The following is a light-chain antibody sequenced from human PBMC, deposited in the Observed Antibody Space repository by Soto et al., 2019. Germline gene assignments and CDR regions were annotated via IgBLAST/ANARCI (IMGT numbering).Light chain of an antibody. CDR2: AAS. V-gene: IGKV1-27*01. CDR1: QGINVY. J-gene: IGKJ3*01. Sequence: DIQMTPSPSSLSASVGDRVTISCRACQGINVYLAWYQQKPGNIPKLLIFAASTLQSGVPSRFSGSGSGTDFTLTISSLQPEDVATYFCQKYDRAPFTFGPGTKVDIK. CDR3: QKYDRAPFT.